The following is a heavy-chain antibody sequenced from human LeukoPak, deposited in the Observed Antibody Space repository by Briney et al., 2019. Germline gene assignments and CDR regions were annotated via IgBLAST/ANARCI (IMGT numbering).Heavy chain of an antibody. J-gene: IGHJ6*03. CDR3: ARDGVYCTSPNCALDYMDV. V-gene: IGHV1-2*06. CDR1: GYTFTGYS. D-gene: IGHD2-2*01. Sequence: ASVKVSCKASGYTFTGYSVHWVRQAPGQGLEWMGRINPNSGGTLYAQKFQGRVIMTRDTPITTAYMELTNLTSADTAVYYCARDGVYCTSPNCALDYMDVWGRGTTVTVSS. CDR2: INPNSGGT.